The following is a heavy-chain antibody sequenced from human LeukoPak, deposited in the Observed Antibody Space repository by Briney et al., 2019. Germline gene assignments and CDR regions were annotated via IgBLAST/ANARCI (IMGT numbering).Heavy chain of an antibody. V-gene: IGHV3-7*01. CDR1: GFTFSNSW. J-gene: IGHJ4*02. D-gene: IGHD6-13*01. CDR3: ARAAAAVGDY. CDR2: IKQDGSER. Sequence: GGSLRLFCAASGFTFSNSWMSWVRQAPGGGLEWVAIIKQDGSERYYVDSVKGRFTISRDNAKNSLYLQMNSLRVEDTAVYYCARAAAAVGDYWGQGTLVTVSS.